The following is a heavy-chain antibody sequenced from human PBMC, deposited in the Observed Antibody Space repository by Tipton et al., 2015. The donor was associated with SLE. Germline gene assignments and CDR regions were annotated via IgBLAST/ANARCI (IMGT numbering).Heavy chain of an antibody. V-gene: IGHV4-4*07. J-gene: IGHJ4*02. Sequence: LRLSCTVSGGSISSYYWSWIRQPAGKGLEWIGRIYTSGSTNYNPSLKSRVTMSVDMSKNQFSLKLSSVTAADTAVYYCARDGQGINFDYWGQGTLVTVSS. CDR3: ARDGQGINFDY. D-gene: IGHD2-21*01. CDR2: IYTSGST. CDR1: GGSISSYY.